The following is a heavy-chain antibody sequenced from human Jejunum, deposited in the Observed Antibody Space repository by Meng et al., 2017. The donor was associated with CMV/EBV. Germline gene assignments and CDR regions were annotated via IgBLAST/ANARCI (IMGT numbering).Heavy chain of an antibody. CDR2: INPNAGGT. CDR1: GYTFIDYY. CDR3: ARDWGAYTDYFFDY. Sequence: GYTFIDYYIFWVRQAPGQGLEWMGWINPNAGGTSYSQKFQGRVTMTRDTSISTAYMEVTRLRSDDTAVYYCARDWGAYTDYFFDYWGQGTLVTVSS. J-gene: IGHJ4*02. V-gene: IGHV1-2*02. D-gene: IGHD3-16*01.